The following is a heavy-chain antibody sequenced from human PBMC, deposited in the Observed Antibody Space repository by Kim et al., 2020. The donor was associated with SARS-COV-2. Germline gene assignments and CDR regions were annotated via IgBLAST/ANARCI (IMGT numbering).Heavy chain of an antibody. CDR2: ISYDGSNK. CDR1: GFTFSSYA. CDR3: ARTNSGSYLDAFDI. J-gene: IGHJ3*02. D-gene: IGHD1-26*01. V-gene: IGHV3-30-3*01. Sequence: GGSLRLSCAASGFTFSSYAMHWVRQAPGKGLEWVAVISYDGSNKYYADSVKGRFTISRDNSKNTLYLQMNSLRAEDMAVYYCARTNSGSYLDAFDIWGQG.